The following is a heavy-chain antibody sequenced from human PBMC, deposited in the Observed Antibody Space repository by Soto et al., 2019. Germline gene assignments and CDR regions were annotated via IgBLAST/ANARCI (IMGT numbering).Heavy chain of an antibody. Sequence: SETLSLTCTVSGGSISSYYWIWVRQNPGKDLEWIGHMHHSGRTHYNPSLKSRVAISVDTSKNQFSLYLNSVTAADTAVYYCARWVEVSLDYFDSWGQGTPVTVSS. CDR3: ARWVEVSLDYFDS. D-gene: IGHD2-15*01. V-gene: IGHV4-59*06. CDR1: GGSISSYY. CDR2: MHHSGRT. J-gene: IGHJ4*02.